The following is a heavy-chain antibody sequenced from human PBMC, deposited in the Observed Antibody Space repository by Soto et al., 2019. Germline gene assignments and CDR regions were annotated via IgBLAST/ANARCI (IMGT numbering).Heavy chain of an antibody. CDR3: ARDMYSSSWYGDYYYGMDI. J-gene: IGHJ6*02. V-gene: IGHV5-51*01. D-gene: IGHD6-13*01. Sequence: LGESLKISCKGSGYSFTSYWIGWVRQMPWKGLEWMGIIYPGDSDTRCSPSFQGQVTISADKSISTAYVQRSSLKASDTDMYYCARDMYSSSWYGDYYYGMDIWGQGTTVTVSS. CDR1: GYSFTSYW. CDR2: IYPGDSDT.